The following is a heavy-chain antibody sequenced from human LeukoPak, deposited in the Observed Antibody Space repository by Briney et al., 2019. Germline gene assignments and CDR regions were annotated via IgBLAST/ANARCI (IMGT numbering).Heavy chain of an antibody. Sequence: SETLSLTCTVSGYSISSGYYWGWIRQPPGEGLEWIGSIYHSGSTYYNPSLKSRVTISVDTSKNQFSLKLSSVTAADTAVYYCARVIRVRGVTNWGQGTLVTVSS. V-gene: IGHV4-38-2*02. CDR3: ARVIRVRGVTN. J-gene: IGHJ4*02. D-gene: IGHD3-10*01. CDR2: IYHSGST. CDR1: GYSISSGYY.